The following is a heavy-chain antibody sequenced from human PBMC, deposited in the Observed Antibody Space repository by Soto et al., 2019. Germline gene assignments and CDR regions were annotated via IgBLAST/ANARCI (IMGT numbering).Heavy chain of an antibody. V-gene: IGHV3-23*01. D-gene: IGHD1-26*01. CDR2: ISGSGDST. Sequence: PGGSLRLSCAASGFTFSNYAMSWIRQASGKGLEWVSAISGSGDSTYYADSVKGRFTISRDSSKNTLYLQMNCLRAEDSALYYCAKDLRYSGSYLGESDCWGQGTLVTVSS. CDR3: AKDLRYSGSYLGESDC. CDR1: GFTFSNYA. J-gene: IGHJ4*02.